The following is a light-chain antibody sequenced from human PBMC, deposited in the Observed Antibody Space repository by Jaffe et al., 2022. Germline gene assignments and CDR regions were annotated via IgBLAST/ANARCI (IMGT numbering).Light chain of an antibody. J-gene: IGKJ2*01. V-gene: IGKV3-20*01. CDR1: QSVSSNY. CDR3: QQYGSSPPYT. Sequence: EIVLTQSPGTLSLSPGERATLSCRASQSVSSNYLAWYQQKPGQAPRLLIYGASNRATGIPDRFSGSGSGTDFTLTINRLEPEDSAVYSCQQYGSSPPYTFGQGTKLEIK. CDR2: GAS.